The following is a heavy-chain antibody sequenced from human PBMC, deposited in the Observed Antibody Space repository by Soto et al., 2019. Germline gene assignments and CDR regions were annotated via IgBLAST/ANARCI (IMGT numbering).Heavy chain of an antibody. V-gene: IGHV1-69*12. D-gene: IGHD2-21*01. CDR1: GGTFSSYA. CDR2: IIPIFGTT. J-gene: IGHJ6*02. Sequence: QVQLVQSGAEVKKPGSSVKVSCKASGGTFSSYAISWVRQAPGQGLEWMGGIIPIFGTTDYAQKFQGRVTITADESTXXXXXXXXXXXXXXXXXXXXXXXXXXXXXXSGNCYYGMDVWGQGTTVTVSS. CDR3: XXXXXXXXXXSGNCYYGMDV.